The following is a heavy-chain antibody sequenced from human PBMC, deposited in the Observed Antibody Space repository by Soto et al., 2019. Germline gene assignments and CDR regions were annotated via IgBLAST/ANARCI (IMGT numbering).Heavy chain of an antibody. J-gene: IGHJ4*02. CDR1: GGTFSSYA. CDR3: ARDSVEMATIQYYFDY. CDR2: IIPIFGTA. V-gene: IGHV1-69*13. D-gene: IGHD5-12*01. Sequence: ASVKVSCKASGGTFSSYAISWVRQAPGQGLEWMGGIIPIFGTANYAQKFQGRVTITADESTSTAYMELSSLRSEDTAVYYCARDSVEMATIQYYFDYWGQGTLVTVSS.